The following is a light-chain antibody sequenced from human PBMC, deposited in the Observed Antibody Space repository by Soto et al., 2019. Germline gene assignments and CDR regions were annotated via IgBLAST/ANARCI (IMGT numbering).Light chain of an antibody. CDR2: DAS. CDR3: QQYNSYWT. CDR1: QSISSF. J-gene: IGKJ1*01. Sequence: DMLITQSQSAMYASVGDRVTITCRASQSISSFLTWYQQKAGKAPKLLIYDASSLESGVPSRFSGSGSGTEFTLTISSLQPDDFATYYCQQYNSYWTFGQGAKVDIK. V-gene: IGKV1-5*01.